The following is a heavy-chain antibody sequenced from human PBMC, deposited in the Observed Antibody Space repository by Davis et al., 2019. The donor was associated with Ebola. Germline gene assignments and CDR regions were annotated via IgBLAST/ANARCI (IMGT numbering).Heavy chain of an antibody. V-gene: IGHV4-31*03. CDR1: GGSISSGGYY. D-gene: IGHD3-10*01. J-gene: IGHJ5*02. CDR3: ARGIWFGEPWFDP. Sequence: PSETLSPTCTVSGGSISSGGYYWSWIRQHPGKGLEWIGYIYYSGSTYYNPSLKSRVTISVDTSKNQFSLKLSSVTAADTAVYYCARGIWFGEPWFDPWGQGTLVTVSS. CDR2: IYYSGST.